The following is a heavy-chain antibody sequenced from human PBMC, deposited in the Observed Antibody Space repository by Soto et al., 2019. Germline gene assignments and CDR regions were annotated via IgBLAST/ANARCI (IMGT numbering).Heavy chain of an antibody. D-gene: IGHD1-1*01. Sequence: ASVKVSCKASGYSYVSYAIHWVRQAPGQGLEWMGWINADDDGTKYSQKFQGRITITRDTHASTIYLELSSLTSEDTAIYYCASTTGTYALEIWGQGTPVTVSS. CDR2: INADDDGT. V-gene: IGHV1-3*01. J-gene: IGHJ4*02. CDR1: GYSYVSYA. CDR3: ASTTGTYALEI.